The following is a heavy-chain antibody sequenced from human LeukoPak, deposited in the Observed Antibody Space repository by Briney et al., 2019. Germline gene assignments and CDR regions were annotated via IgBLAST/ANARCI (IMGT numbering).Heavy chain of an antibody. D-gene: IGHD6-13*01. CDR2: ISYDGSNK. CDR3: AKGPRVIAAAGSRWFDP. Sequence: GGSLRLSCAASGFTFSSYGMHWVRQAPGKGLEWVAVISYDGSNKYYADSVKGRFTISRDNSKNTLYLQMNSLRAEDTAVYYCAKGPRVIAAAGSRWFDPWGQGTLVTVSS. J-gene: IGHJ5*02. V-gene: IGHV3-30*18. CDR1: GFTFSSYG.